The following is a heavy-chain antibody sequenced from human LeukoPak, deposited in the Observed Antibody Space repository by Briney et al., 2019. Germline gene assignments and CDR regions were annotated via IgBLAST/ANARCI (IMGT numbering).Heavy chain of an antibody. Sequence: GASVKVSCTASGYTFTSYGISWVRQAPGQGLERMGWISAYNGNTNYAQKLQGRVTMTTDTSTSTAYMELRSLRSDDTAVYYCARVFDRVGYCSGGSCHTWGYWGQGTLVTVSS. J-gene: IGHJ4*02. D-gene: IGHD2-15*01. CDR2: ISAYNGNT. CDR1: GYTFTSYG. CDR3: ARVFDRVGYCSGGSCHTWGY. V-gene: IGHV1-18*01.